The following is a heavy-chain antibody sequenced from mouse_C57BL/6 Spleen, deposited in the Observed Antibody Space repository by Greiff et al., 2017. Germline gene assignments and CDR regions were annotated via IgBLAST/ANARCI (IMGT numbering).Heavy chain of an antibody. V-gene: IGHV1-62-2*01. CDR3: ARPEVDGSSDYYAMDY. CDR2: FYPGSGSI. J-gene: IGHJ4*01. CDR1: GYTFTEYT. Sequence: QVQLKQSGAELVKPGASVKLSCKASGYTFTEYTIHWVKQRSGQGLAWIGWFYPGSGSIKYNEKFKDKATLTADKSSSTVYMELSRLTSEDSAVYFCARPEVDGSSDYYAMDYWGQGTSVTVSS. D-gene: IGHD1-1*01.